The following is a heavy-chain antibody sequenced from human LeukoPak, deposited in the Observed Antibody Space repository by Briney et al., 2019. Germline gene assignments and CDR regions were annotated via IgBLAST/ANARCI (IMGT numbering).Heavy chain of an antibody. CDR2: ISAYNGNT. CDR3: ARDHLGSGSYSSGERVY. D-gene: IGHD1-26*01. CDR1: GYTFTSYG. J-gene: IGHJ4*02. V-gene: IGHV1-18*01. Sequence: ASVKVSCKASGYTFTSYGISWERQAPGQGLEWMGWISAYNGNTNYAQKLQDRVTMTTDTSTSTAYMELRSLRSDDTAVYYCARDHLGSGSYSSGERVYWGQGSLVTVSS.